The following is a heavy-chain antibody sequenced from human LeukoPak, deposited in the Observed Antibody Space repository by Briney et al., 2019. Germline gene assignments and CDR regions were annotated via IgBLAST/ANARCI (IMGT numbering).Heavy chain of an antibody. CDR1: GYTFTGYY. V-gene: IGHV1-2*02. Sequence: ASVKVSCRASGYTFTGYYMHWVRQAPGQGLEWMGWINPNSGGTNYAQKFQGRVTMTRDTSISTAYTELSRLRSDDTAVYYCARAAYYYGSGSYYHFDYWGQGTLVTVSS. D-gene: IGHD3-10*01. CDR3: ARAAYYYGSGSYYHFDY. CDR2: INPNSGGT. J-gene: IGHJ4*02.